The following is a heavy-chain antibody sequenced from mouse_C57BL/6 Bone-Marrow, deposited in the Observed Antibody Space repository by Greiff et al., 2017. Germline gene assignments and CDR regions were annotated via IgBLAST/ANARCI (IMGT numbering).Heavy chain of an antibody. D-gene: IGHD1-1*01. V-gene: IGHV5-6*01. CDR2: ISSGGSYT. J-gene: IGHJ2*01. CDR1: GFTFSSYG. Sequence: EVKVVESGGDLVKPGGSLKLPCAASGFTFSSYGMSWVRQTPDKRLEWVATISSGGSYTYYPDSVKGRFSISRDHAKNTLYLQMSSLKSVDTAMYYCAIPLSYYCSSRTYFDYWGPGTTLTVSS. CDR3: AIPLSYYCSSRTYFDY.